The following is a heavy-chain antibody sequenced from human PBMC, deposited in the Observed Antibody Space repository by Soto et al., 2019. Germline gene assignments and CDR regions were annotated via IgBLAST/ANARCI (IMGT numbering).Heavy chain of an antibody. J-gene: IGHJ4*02. CDR1: GFTFSSYA. D-gene: IGHD6-13*01. CDR3: AKDLRYSSSWPVDY. CDR2: ISGSGGST. Sequence: PGGSLRLACAASGFTFSSYAMSWVRQAPGKGLEWVSAISGSGGSTYYADSVKGRFTISRDNSKNTLYLQMNSLRAEDTAVYYCAKDLRYSSSWPVDYWGQGTLVTVSS. V-gene: IGHV3-23*01.